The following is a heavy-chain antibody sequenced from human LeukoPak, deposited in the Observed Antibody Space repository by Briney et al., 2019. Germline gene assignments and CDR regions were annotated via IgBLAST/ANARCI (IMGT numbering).Heavy chain of an antibody. D-gene: IGHD2-15*01. J-gene: IGHJ4*02. CDR3: ARGAIACRAGTCYEF. CDR1: GFTIRDYY. V-gene: IGHV3-11*04. Sequence: PGGSLSLSCAASGFTIRDYYISWIRQAPGKGLEWISYISSSETNIYYADSVKGRFTVSRDNAKNSLYLQMNSLRVDDSAMYYCARGAIACRAGTCYEFWRQGTLVTVSS. CDR2: ISSSETNI.